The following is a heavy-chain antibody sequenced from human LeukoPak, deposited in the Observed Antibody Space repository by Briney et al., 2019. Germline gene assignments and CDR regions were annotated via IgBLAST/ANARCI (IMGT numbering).Heavy chain of an antibody. Sequence: GGSLRLSCAVSRFTVSSNYMSWVRQAPGKGLEWVSVIYSGGNTYYADSVKGRFTISRDNSKNTLYLQMNSLRAEDTAVYYCARDRFGYGGNSGLWGQGTLVTVSS. J-gene: IGHJ4*02. V-gene: IGHV3-66*01. CDR1: RFTVSSNY. D-gene: IGHD4-23*01. CDR3: ARDRFGYGGNSGL. CDR2: IYSGGNT.